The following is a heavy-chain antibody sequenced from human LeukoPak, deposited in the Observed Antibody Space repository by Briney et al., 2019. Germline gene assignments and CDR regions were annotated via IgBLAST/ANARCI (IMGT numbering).Heavy chain of an antibody. CDR1: GGSFSGYY. Sequence: SETLSLTCAVYGGSFSGYYWSWIRQPPGKGLEWIGEINHSGSTNYNPSLKSRVTISVDTSKNQFSLKLSSATAADTAVYYCARQKQWLDLDYWGQGTLVTVSS. CDR2: INHSGST. J-gene: IGHJ4*02. V-gene: IGHV4-34*01. CDR3: ARQKQWLDLDY. D-gene: IGHD6-19*01.